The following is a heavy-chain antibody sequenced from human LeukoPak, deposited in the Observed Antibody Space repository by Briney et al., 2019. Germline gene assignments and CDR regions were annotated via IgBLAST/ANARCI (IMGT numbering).Heavy chain of an antibody. CDR2: IDHSGST. V-gene: IGHV4-34*01. CDR3: ARGLLTPIDY. Sequence: SETLSLTCAVYGGSFSGYYWSWIRQPPGKGLEWIGEIDHSGSTNYNPSLKSRVTISVDTSKNQFSLKLSSVTAADTAVYYCARGLLTPIDYWGQGTLVTVSS. D-gene: IGHD4/OR15-4a*01. J-gene: IGHJ4*02. CDR1: GGSFSGYY.